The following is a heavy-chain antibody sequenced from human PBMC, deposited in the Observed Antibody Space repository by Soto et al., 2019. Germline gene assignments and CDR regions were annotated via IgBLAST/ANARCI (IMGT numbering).Heavy chain of an antibody. V-gene: IGHV1-2*02. CDR3: ATDLGSGRIP. CDR1: GYSFPDSH. D-gene: IGHD6-25*01. Sequence: SVKVSCKTSGYSFPDSHLHWVRQAPGQGLEWMGWIAPSSGGTKFARKFQGRLTMTRDTSISTAYMELSSLGSDDTAVYFCATDLGSGRIPWGQGTLVTVSS. CDR2: IAPSSGGT. J-gene: IGHJ5*02.